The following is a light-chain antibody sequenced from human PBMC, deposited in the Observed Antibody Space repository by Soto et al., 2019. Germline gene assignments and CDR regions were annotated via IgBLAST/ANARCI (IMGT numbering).Light chain of an antibody. V-gene: IGLV3-1*01. CDR1: KLGDKY. J-gene: IGLJ2*01. Sequence: SSELTQPPSVSVSPGQTASITCSGDKLGDKYACWYQQKPGQSPVLVIYQDSKRPSGIPERFSGSNSGNTATLTISGTQAMDEADYYCQAWDSSTAVFGGGTNSPS. CDR3: QAWDSSTAV. CDR2: QDS.